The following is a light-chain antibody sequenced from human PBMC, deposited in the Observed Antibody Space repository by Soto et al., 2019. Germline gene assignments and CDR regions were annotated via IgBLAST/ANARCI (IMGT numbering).Light chain of an antibody. CDR3: HAWT. CDR2: GAS. J-gene: IGKJ1*01. CDR1: QSVSSSY. Sequence: EIVLTQSPGTLSLSPGERATLSCRASQSVSSSYLAWYQQKPGQAPRLLIYGASSRATGIPDRFSGSGSGTDFTLTISRLEPEDFAVYYCHAWTFGQGTKVDIX. V-gene: IGKV3-20*01.